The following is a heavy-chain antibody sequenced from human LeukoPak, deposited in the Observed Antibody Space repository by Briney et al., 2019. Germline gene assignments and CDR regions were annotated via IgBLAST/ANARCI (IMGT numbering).Heavy chain of an antibody. D-gene: IGHD3-22*01. CDR3: ARDHHPVMRPQYYYDSSGYYDY. Sequence: ASVKVSCKASGYTFTGYYMHWVRQAPGQGLEWMGGINPNSGGTNYAQKRQGRVTTTRDTSISTDYMELSKLRSEDTAVYSCARDHHPVMRPQYYYDSSGYYDYWGQGTLVTVSS. CDR2: INPNSGGT. CDR1: GYTFTGYY. J-gene: IGHJ4*02. V-gene: IGHV1-2*02.